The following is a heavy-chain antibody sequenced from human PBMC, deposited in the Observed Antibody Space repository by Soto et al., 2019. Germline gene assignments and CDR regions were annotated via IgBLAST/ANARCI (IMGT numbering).Heavy chain of an antibody. D-gene: IGHD3-10*01. CDR1: GFTFSDYY. CDR2: ISSSGNTI. Sequence: QVQLVESGGGLVKPGGSLRLSCAASGFTFSDYYMSWIRQAPGKGLEWVSYISSSGNTIYSADSVKGRFTVSRDNAKNPQYLQMNRLRAEDTAMYYCASEFVGSATWYFDLWGRGTLVPVSS. V-gene: IGHV3-11*01. J-gene: IGHJ2*01. CDR3: ASEFVGSATWYFDL.